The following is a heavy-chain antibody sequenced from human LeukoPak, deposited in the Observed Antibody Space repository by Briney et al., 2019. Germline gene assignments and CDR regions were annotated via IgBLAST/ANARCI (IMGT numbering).Heavy chain of an antibody. CDR3: AKGRASHEY. J-gene: IGHJ4*02. Sequence: SETMSLTCTVSGASISSYYWSWIRQPPGKGLEWIGSIYYSGTTNYNPSLKSRVTISIDTSKNQFSLELTSVTAADTAVFYCAKGRASHEYWGQGILVTVSS. D-gene: IGHD3-16*01. CDR2: IYYSGTT. V-gene: IGHV4-59*01. CDR1: GASISSYY.